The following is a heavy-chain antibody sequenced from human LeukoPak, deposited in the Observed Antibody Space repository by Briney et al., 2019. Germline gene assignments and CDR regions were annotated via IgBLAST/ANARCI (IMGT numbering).Heavy chain of an antibody. Sequence: ASVKVSGKASGGTFSIYAISWVRQAPGQGLEWMGRIIPILGIANYAQKFQGRGTITADKSTSTAYMELSSLRSEDTAVYYCARVARGFDCSSTSCWFDPWGQGTLVTVSS. CDR2: IIPILGIA. V-gene: IGHV1-69*04. D-gene: IGHD2-2*01. CDR3: ARVARGFDCSSTSCWFDP. J-gene: IGHJ5*02. CDR1: GGTFSIYA.